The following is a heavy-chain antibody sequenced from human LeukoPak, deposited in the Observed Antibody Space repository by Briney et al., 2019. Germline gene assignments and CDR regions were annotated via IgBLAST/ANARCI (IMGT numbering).Heavy chain of an antibody. V-gene: IGHV3-23*01. Sequence: PGGSQRLSCAVFGFTFSSYAMSWVRQAPGKGLEWVSTISASGGSTYYADSVKGRFTISRDNSKNTLYLQMSSLRVEDTARYYCAKARFYDLLTGFPPDWGQGTLVTVPS. D-gene: IGHD3-9*01. J-gene: IGHJ4*02. CDR1: GFTFSSYA. CDR2: ISASGGST. CDR3: AKARFYDLLTGFPPD.